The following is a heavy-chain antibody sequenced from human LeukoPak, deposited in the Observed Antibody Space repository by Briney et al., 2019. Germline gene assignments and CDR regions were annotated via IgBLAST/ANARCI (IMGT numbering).Heavy chain of an antibody. D-gene: IGHD6-13*01. Sequence: SETLSLTCTVSGGSISSSSYYWSWIRQPPGKGLEWIGEINHSGSTNYSPSLKSRVTISVDTSKNQFSLKLSSVTAADTAVYYCARVSVDGYSSSWYHDYWGQGTLVTVSS. J-gene: IGHJ4*02. CDR3: ARVSVDGYSSSWYHDY. CDR1: GGSISSSSYY. CDR2: INHSGST. V-gene: IGHV4-39*07.